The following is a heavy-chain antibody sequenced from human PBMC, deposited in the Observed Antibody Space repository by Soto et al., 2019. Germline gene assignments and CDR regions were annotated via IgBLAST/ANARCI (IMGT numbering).Heavy chain of an antibody. CDR3: VRDGTKTLRDWFDP. J-gene: IGHJ5*02. CDR1: GASISGFY. D-gene: IGHD1-1*01. CDR2: IYATGTT. Sequence: SETLSLTCTVSGASISGFYWSWSRNSAGKGLEWIGRIYATGTTDYNPSLKSRVMMSVDTSKKQFSLKLRSVTAADTAVYYCVRDGTKTLRDWFDPWGQGISVTVSS. V-gene: IGHV4-4*07.